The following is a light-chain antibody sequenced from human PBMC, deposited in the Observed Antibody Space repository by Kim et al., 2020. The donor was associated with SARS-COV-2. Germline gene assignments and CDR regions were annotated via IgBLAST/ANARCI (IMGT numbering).Light chain of an antibody. J-gene: IGKJ2*03. CDR1: QSVLHSANNKNY. CDR2: WAS. CDR3: QQYYSSPYS. V-gene: IGKV4-1*01. Sequence: RATINGKSSQSVLHSANNKNYLAWYQQKPGQPPKLLIYWASTRESGVPDRFSGSGSGTDFTLTISSLQAEDVTVYYCQQYYSSPYSFGQGTKLEIK.